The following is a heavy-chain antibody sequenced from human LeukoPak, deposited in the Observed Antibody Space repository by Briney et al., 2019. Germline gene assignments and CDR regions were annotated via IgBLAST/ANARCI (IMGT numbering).Heavy chain of an antibody. CDR1: GGSFSGYY. J-gene: IGHJ4*02. CDR3: ASRFCSSTSCLFDY. D-gene: IGHD2-2*01. Sequence: SETLSLTCAVYGGSFSGYYWSWIRQPPGKGLEWIGEINHSGSTNYNPSLKSRVTISVDTSKNQFSLKLSSVTAADTAVYYCASRFCSSTSCLFDYWGQGTLVTVSS. CDR2: INHSGST. V-gene: IGHV4-34*01.